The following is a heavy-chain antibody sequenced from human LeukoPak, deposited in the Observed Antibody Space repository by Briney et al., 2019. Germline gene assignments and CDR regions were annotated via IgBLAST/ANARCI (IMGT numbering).Heavy chain of an antibody. CDR1: GGSFSGYY. V-gene: IGHV4-34*01. D-gene: IGHD6-13*01. Sequence: SETLSLTCAVYGGSFSGYYWSWIRQPPGKGLEWIGSIYHSGSTYYNPSLKSRVTISVDTSRNQFSLKLSSVTAADTAVYYCARAGYSSSWYDKYYMDVWGKGTTVTVSS. J-gene: IGHJ6*03. CDR3: ARAGYSSSWYDKYYMDV. CDR2: IYHSGST.